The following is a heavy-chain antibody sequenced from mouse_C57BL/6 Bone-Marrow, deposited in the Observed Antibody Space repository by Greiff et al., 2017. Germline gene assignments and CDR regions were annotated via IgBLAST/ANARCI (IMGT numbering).Heavy chain of an antibody. CDR3: ARDGDYGSDY. V-gene: IGHV5-16*01. Sequence: EVQLVESEGGLVQPGSSMKLSCTASGFTFSDYYMAWVRQVPEKGLEWVANINYDGSSTYYLDSLKSRFIISRDNAKNILYLQMSSLKSEDTATYYCARDGDYGSDYWGQGTTLTVSS. D-gene: IGHD1-1*01. CDR1: GFTFSDYY. CDR2: INYDGSST. J-gene: IGHJ2*01.